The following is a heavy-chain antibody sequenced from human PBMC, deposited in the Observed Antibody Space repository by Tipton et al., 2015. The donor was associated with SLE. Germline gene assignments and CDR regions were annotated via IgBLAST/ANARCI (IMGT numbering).Heavy chain of an antibody. CDR2: IYYSGST. Sequence: LSLTCTVSGGSISSHYWSWIRQPPGKGLEWIGYIYYSGSTNYNPSLKSRVTISVDTSKNQFSLKLSSVTAADTAVYYCARREWLRPRGAFDIWGQGTMVTVPS. D-gene: IGHD5-12*01. CDR1: GGSISSHY. V-gene: IGHV4-59*11. J-gene: IGHJ3*02. CDR3: ARREWLRPRGAFDI.